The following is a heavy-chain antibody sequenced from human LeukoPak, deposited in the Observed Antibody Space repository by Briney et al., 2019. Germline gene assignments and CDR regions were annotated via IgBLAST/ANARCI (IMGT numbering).Heavy chain of an antibody. V-gene: IGHV3-23*01. CDR2: ISGSGDST. CDR3: GVDIVVVPGAPNWFDP. Sequence: GGSLRLSCAASGFTFSSYAMSWVRQAPGKGLEWVSAISGSGDSTYYADSVKGRFTISRDNSKNTLYLQMNSLRAEDTAVYYCGVDIVVVPGAPNWFDPWDQGTLVTVSS. J-gene: IGHJ5*02. CDR1: GFTFSSYA. D-gene: IGHD2-2*01.